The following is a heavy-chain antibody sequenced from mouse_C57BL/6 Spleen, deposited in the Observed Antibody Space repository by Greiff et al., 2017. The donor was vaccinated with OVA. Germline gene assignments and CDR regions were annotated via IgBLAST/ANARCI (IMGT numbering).Heavy chain of an antibody. V-gene: IGHV1-15*01. CDR1: GYTFTDYE. J-gene: IGHJ4*01. CDR2: IDPETGGT. Sequence: QVQLKQSGAELVRPGASVTLSCKASGYTFTDYEMHWVKQTPVHGLEWIGAIDPETGGTAYNQKFKGKAILTADKSSSTAYMELRSLTSEDSAVYYSTYNYYGSSPYAMDYWGQGTSVTVSS. CDR3: TYNYYGSSPYAMDY. D-gene: IGHD1-1*01.